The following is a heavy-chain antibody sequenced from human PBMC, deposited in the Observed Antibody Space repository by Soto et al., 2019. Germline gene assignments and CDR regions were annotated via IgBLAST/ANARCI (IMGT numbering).Heavy chain of an antibody. CDR1: GGSISSGGYY. D-gene: IGHD2-2*01. CDR2: IYYSGST. V-gene: IGHV4-31*03. J-gene: IGHJ6*03. CDR3: ARRIVVVPAAMPRDYYYYMDV. Sequence: SETLSLTCTVSGGSISSGGYYWSWIRQHPGKGLEWIGYIYYSGSTYYNPSLKSRVTISVDTSKNQFSLKLSSVTAADTAVYYCARRIVVVPAAMPRDYYYYMDVWGKGTTVTVSS.